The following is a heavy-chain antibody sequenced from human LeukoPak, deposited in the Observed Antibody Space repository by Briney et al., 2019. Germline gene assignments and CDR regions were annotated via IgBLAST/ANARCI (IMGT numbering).Heavy chain of an antibody. J-gene: IGHJ4*02. CDR1: GYSFTSYW. Sequence: KPGESLKISCKGSGYSFTSYWIGWGRQMPGKGLEWMGIIYPGDSDTRYNPSFQGQVTISADKSISTAYLQWSSLKASDTAMYYCARHVPVAVAGTIDYWGQGTLVTVSS. CDR2: IYPGDSDT. V-gene: IGHV5-51*01. CDR3: ARHVPVAVAGTIDY. D-gene: IGHD6-19*01.